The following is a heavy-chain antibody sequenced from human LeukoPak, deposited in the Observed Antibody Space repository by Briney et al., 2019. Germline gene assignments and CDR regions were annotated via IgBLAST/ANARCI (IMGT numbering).Heavy chain of an antibody. Sequence: GGSLRLSCAASGFPFHNYWMTWVRQAPGKGLEWVANINQDENEKYYLDSVKGRFTISRDNAETSLFLQMTSLRVEDTAIYYCARGLYGSGRRSLLAHWGPGTLVAVSS. V-gene: IGHV3-7*01. D-gene: IGHD3-10*01. CDR3: ARGLYGSGRRSLLAH. CDR1: GFPFHNYW. CDR2: INQDENEK. J-gene: IGHJ4*02.